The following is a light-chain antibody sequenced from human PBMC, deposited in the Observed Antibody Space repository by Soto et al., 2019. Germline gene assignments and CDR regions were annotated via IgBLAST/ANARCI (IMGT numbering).Light chain of an antibody. V-gene: IGLV2-8*01. CDR3: GSYASSNTVL. J-gene: IGLJ2*01. CDR1: YADVGGYNY. CDR2: DVN. Sequence: QSALTQPASASGSPGQSVTISCTGTYADVGGYNYVSWYQQHPGKAPKLMIYDVNYRPSGVPDRFSGSKFGSTASLTVSGLQAEEEADYYCGSYASSNTVLFGGGTQLTVL.